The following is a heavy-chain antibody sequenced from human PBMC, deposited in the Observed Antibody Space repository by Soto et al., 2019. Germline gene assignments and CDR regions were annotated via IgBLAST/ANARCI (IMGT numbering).Heavy chain of an antibody. Sequence: ASVKVSCKASSYTFTSYGISWVRQAPGQGLEWMGWISAYNGNTNYAQKLQGRVTMTTDTSTSAAYMELRSLRSDDTAVYYCARDRGYYDFWSGSLIWGQGTMVTVSS. CDR2: ISAYNGNT. D-gene: IGHD3-3*01. CDR3: ARDRGYYDFWSGSLI. J-gene: IGHJ3*02. V-gene: IGHV1-18*01. CDR1: SYTFTSYG.